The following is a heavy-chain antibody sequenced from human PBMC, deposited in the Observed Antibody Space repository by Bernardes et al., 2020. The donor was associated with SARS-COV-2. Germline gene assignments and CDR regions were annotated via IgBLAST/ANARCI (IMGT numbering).Heavy chain of an antibody. CDR1: GGSFSAYY. D-gene: IGHD3-10*01. V-gene: IGHV4-34*01. CDR2: INHSGRT. Sequence: SETLSLTRGFNGGSFSAYYWSWIRQSPGKGLQWIGEINHSGRTKYNPSLKSRVTISVDTSKKQFSVNLKSLTAADTAVYYCATGRFGEAPFHHWGQGTLVTVSS. CDR3: ATGRFGEAPFHH. J-gene: IGHJ1*01.